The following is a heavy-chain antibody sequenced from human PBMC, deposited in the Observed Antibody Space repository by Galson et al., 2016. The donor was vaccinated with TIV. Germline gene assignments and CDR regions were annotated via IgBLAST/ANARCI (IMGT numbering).Heavy chain of an antibody. CDR3: ARDRGSMTMILVADYYYAMDV. J-gene: IGHJ6*02. CDR1: FSKYG. Sequence: FSKYGISWVRQAPGQGLEWVGWIGANSGDTNSAQKLQDRVTLATDTSTSTAYMELRSLRSDDTAVYYCARDRGSMTMILVADYYYAMDVWGQGTTVTVSS. V-gene: IGHV1-18*01. D-gene: IGHD3-22*01. CDR2: IGANSGDT.